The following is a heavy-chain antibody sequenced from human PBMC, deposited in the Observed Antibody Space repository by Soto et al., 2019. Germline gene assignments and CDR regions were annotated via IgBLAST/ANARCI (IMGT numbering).Heavy chain of an antibody. CDR3: ARVIAVAGTYADY. J-gene: IGHJ4*02. V-gene: IGHV1-46*01. CDR2: INPSGSST. D-gene: IGHD6-19*01. Sequence: GASVKVSCQASGYTFTSYYMHWVRQAPGQGLEWMGIINPSGSSTSYAQKFQGRVTMTRDTSTSTVYMELSSLGSEDTAVYYWARVIAVAGTYADYWGQGTLVTVSS. CDR1: GYTFTSYY.